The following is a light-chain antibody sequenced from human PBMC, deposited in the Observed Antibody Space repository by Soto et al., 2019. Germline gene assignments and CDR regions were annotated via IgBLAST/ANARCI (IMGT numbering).Light chain of an antibody. V-gene: IGKV1-39*01. CDR2: AAS. J-gene: IGKJ4*01. Sequence: DIQMTQSPSSLSASVGDRVTITCRASQSISDNLHWYQQKPGKAPKLLIYAASRLQSGVPSRFRGSGSGTDFTLTIGSLQPEDFATYFCQQSYTTPLTFGGGTKVEIK. CDR1: QSISDN. CDR3: QQSYTTPLT.